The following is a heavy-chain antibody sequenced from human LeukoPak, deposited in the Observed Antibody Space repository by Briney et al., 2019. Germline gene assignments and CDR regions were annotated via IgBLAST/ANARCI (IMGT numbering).Heavy chain of an antibody. CDR1: GGSISSYY. CDR3: ARDRGAAAGLFDY. Sequence: PSETLSLTCTVSGGSISSYYWSWIRQPPGKGLEWIGYIYYSWSTNYNPSLKSRVTISVDTSKNQFSLKLSSVTAADTAVYYCARDRGAAAGLFDYWGQGTLVTVSS. J-gene: IGHJ4*02. V-gene: IGHV4-59*01. D-gene: IGHD6-13*01. CDR2: IYYSWST.